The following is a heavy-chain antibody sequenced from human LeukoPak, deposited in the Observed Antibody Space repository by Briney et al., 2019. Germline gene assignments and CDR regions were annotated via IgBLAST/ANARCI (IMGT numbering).Heavy chain of an antibody. CDR3: ARADYDFWSGYRFDY. CDR1: GGSISSGDYY. Sequence: SETLSLTCTVSGGSISSGDYYWSWIRQPPGKGLEWIGYIYYSGSTYYNPSLKSRVTISVDTSKNQFSLKLSSVTAADTAVYYCARADYDFWSGYRFDYWGQGTLVTVSS. V-gene: IGHV4-30-4*01. CDR2: IYYSGST. J-gene: IGHJ4*02. D-gene: IGHD3-3*01.